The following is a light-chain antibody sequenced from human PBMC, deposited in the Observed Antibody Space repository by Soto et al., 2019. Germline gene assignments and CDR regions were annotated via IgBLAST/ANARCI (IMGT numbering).Light chain of an antibody. CDR1: SSDVGGYNY. CDR3: SSYTSSSTVV. CDR2: DVD. V-gene: IGLV2-14*03. Sequence: HSALTQPASVSGSPGQSITISCTGTSSDVGGYNYVSWYQQHPGKAPKLIIYDVDHRPSGISNRFSGSKSGNTASLTISGLQAEDETDYYCSSYTSSSTVVFGGGTKLTVL. J-gene: IGLJ3*02.